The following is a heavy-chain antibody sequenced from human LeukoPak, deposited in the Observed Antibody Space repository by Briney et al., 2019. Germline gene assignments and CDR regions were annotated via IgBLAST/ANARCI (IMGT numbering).Heavy chain of an antibody. J-gene: IGHJ4*02. Sequence: GGSLRLSCAASGFTFSSYAMHWVRQAPGKGLEWVAVVSYDGSNKYYADSVKGRFTISRDNSKNTLYLQMNSLRAEDTAVYYCARDHYDILTGYYTAGYWGQGTLVTVSS. D-gene: IGHD3-9*01. CDR1: GFTFSSYA. V-gene: IGHV3-30-3*01. CDR3: ARDHYDILTGYYTAGY. CDR2: VSYDGSNK.